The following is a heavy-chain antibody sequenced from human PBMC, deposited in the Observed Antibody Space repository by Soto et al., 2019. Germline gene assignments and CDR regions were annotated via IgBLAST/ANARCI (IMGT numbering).Heavy chain of an antibody. V-gene: IGHV3-53*04. Sequence: EVQLVESGGGLVQPGGSLRLSCAASGFTVSSNYMSWVRQAPGKGLEWVSVIYSGGSTYYADSVKGRFTISRHNSKNTRYHQMNSLRAEDTAVYYCARDITLGGSEHRAFDIWGQGTMVTVSS. CDR1: GFTVSSNY. CDR3: ARDITLGGSEHRAFDI. CDR2: IYSGGST. J-gene: IGHJ3*02. D-gene: IGHD3-10*01.